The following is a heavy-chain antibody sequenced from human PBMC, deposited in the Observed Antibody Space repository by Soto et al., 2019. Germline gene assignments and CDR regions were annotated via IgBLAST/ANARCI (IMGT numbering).Heavy chain of an antibody. D-gene: IGHD2-15*01. J-gene: IGHJ3*02. CDR3: ARCLLGVGDPFDI. Sequence: QVQLVDSGGGLVKPGGSLRLSCAASGFTFSNYYMTWIRQAPGKGLEWISYISDSGSVTYYADSVQGRFSISRDNAKNSLFLEMHDLRVDATAVYYCARCLLGVGDPFDIWGQGTMVTVSS. V-gene: IGHV3-11*01. CDR2: ISDSGSVT. CDR1: GFTFSNYY.